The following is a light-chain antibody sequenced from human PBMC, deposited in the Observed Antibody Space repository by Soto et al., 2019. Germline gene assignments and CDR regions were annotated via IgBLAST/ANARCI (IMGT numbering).Light chain of an antibody. CDR2: GNS. CDR3: QSYDSSLSEV. J-gene: IGLJ1*01. Sequence: QSVLTQPPSVSGAPGQRVTISCTGSRSNIGAGYDVHWYQQLPGPAPKLLIYGNSNRPSGVPDRFSGSKSGTSASLAITGLQAEDEADYYCQSYDSSLSEVFGTGTKLTVL. CDR1: RSNIGAGYD. V-gene: IGLV1-40*01.